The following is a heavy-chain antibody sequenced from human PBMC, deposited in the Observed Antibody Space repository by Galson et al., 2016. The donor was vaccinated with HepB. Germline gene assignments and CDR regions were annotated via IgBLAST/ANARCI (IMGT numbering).Heavy chain of an antibody. CDR3: ARDDSGGWYGFHYGMDV. V-gene: IGHV4-59*01. Sequence: EPLSLTCTVSGASISGSYLSWIRQPAGEGLEWIGYIYYSGRTNYNPSLKSRVTISVDTSKNQFSLKLSSVTAADTAVYYWARDDSGGWYGFHYGMDVWGQGTTVTVSS. CDR2: IYYSGRT. CDR1: GASISGSY. J-gene: IGHJ6*02. D-gene: IGHD6-19*01.